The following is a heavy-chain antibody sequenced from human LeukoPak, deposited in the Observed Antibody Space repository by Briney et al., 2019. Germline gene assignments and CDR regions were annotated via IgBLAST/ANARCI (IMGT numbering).Heavy chain of an antibody. V-gene: IGHV4-34*01. J-gene: IGHJ4*02. CDR2: INHSGST. D-gene: IGHD3-16*01. CDR3: ARRRLGEFFDY. CDR1: GGSFSGYY. Sequence: SETLSLTCAVYGGSFSGYYWSWIRQPPGKGLEWIGEINHSGSTNYNPSLKSRVSISVNTSKNQFSLKLSSVTAADTAVYYCARRRLGEFFDYWGQGTLVTVSS.